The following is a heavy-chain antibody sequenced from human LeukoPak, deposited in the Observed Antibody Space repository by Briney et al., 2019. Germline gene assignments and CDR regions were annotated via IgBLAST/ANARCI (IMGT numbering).Heavy chain of an antibody. CDR1: GFTFHSYS. CDR2: IHQDGSTK. Sequence: PGGSLRLSCAASGFTFHSYSMSWVRQTPGKGLEWVANIHQDGSTKYYVDSVKGRFTISRDNAKNSVDLQMDSLRAEDTAVYYCARGGGGYVWFDPWGQGTLVTVSS. J-gene: IGHJ5*02. V-gene: IGHV3-7*03. CDR3: ARGGGGYVWFDP. D-gene: IGHD5-12*01.